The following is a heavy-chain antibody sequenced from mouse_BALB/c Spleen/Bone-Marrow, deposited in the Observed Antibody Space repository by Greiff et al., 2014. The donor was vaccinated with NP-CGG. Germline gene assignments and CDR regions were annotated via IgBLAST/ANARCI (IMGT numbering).Heavy chain of an antibody. Sequence: VQLQQSGPGLVAPSQSPSITCTVSGFSLSSYGVSWVRQPPGKGLEWLGVIWGDGSTNYHSALISRLSISKDNSKGQVFLKLNXXXXDDTATFYYAKANRYGYAMDYWGQGTSVTVSS. J-gene: IGHJ4*01. CDR2: IWGDGST. CDR1: GFSLSSYG. D-gene: IGHD1-1*01. CDR3: AKANRYGYAMDY. V-gene: IGHV2-3*01.